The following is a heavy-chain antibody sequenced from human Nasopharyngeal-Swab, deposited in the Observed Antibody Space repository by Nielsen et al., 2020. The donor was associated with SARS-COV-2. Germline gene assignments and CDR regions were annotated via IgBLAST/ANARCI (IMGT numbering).Heavy chain of an antibody. CDR3: ARVSAYYDSSGHYDAFDI. CDR1: GFTFSSYD. J-gene: IGHJ3*02. CDR2: IGTAGDT. Sequence: GGSLRLSCAASGFTFSSYDMHWVRQATGKGLEWVSAIGTAGDTYYPGSVKGRFTFSRENAKNSLYLQMNSLRAEDTAVYYCARVSAYYDSSGHYDAFDIWCQGTMVTVSS. V-gene: IGHV3-13*01. D-gene: IGHD3-22*01.